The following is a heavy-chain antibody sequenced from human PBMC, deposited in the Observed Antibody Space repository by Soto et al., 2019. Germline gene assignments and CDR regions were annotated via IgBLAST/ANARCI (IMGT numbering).Heavy chain of an antibody. D-gene: IGHD3-10*01. V-gene: IGHV4-39*02. CDR3: ARGWVHGSGSYSYYYYYYGMDV. J-gene: IGHJ6*02. Sequence: SETLSLTCNVSGGSISSSSYYWGWIRQPPGKGLEWIGSIYYSGSTYYNPSLKSRVTISVDTSKTHFSLKLSSVTVADTAVYYCARGWVHGSGSYSYYYYYYGMDVWGQGTTVTVSS. CDR2: IYYSGST. CDR1: GGSISSSSYY.